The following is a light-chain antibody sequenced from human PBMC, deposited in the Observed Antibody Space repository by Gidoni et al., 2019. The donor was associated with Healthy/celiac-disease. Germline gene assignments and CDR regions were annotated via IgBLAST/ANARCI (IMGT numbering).Light chain of an antibody. V-gene: IGKV1-5*03. CDR1: QSISSW. J-gene: IGKJ1*01. CDR2: KAS. Sequence: DIQMTQSPSTLSASVGDRVTITCRASQSISSWLAWYQQKPGKAPKLLIYKASSLESGVPSRFSGSGPGTEFTLTISSLQPDDFATYYCQQYNSYPWTFXQXTKVXIK. CDR3: QQYNSYPWT.